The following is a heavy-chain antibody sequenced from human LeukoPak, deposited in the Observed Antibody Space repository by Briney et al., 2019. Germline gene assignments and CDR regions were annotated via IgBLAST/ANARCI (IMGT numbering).Heavy chain of an antibody. CDR1: GFTFSTYN. CDR2: ISSSSSYI. V-gene: IGHV3-21*01. J-gene: IGHJ6*03. CDR3: ARVVNYYYYMDV. Sequence: GGSLRLSCAAPGFTFSTYNMNWVRQAPGKGLEWVSSISSSSSYIYYADSVKGRFTISRDNAKSSLDLQMNSLRAEDTAVYYCARVVNYYYYMDVWGKGTTVTISS. D-gene: IGHD2-21*01.